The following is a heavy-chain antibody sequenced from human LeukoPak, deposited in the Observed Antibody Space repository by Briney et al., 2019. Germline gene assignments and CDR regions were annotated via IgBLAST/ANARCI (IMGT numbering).Heavy chain of an antibody. CDR2: ISYDGSNK. CDR3: ASGLQYYFDY. Sequence: GGSLRLSCAASGFTFSSYAMHWVRQAPGKGLEWVAVISYDGSNKYYADSVKGRFTISRDNSKNTLYLQMNSLRAEDAAVYYCASGLQYYFDYWGQGTLVTVSS. CDR1: GFTFSSYA. J-gene: IGHJ4*02. V-gene: IGHV3-30-3*01.